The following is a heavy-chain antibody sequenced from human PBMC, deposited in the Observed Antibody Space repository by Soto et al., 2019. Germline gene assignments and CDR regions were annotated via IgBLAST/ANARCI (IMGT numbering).Heavy chain of an antibody. Sequence: GGSLRLSCAASGFTFSSYAMSWVRQAPGKGLEWVSAISGSGGSTYYADSVKGRFTISRDNSKNTLYLQMNSLRAEDTAVYYCAKDAVQVAATHDWWILEYYFDYWGQGTLVTVSS. CDR2: ISGSGGST. CDR1: GFTFSSYA. D-gene: IGHD2-15*01. V-gene: IGHV3-23*01. CDR3: AKDAVQVAATHDWWILEYYFDY. J-gene: IGHJ4*02.